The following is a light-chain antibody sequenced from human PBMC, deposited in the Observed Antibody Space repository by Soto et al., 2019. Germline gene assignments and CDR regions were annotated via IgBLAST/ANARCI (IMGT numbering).Light chain of an antibody. CDR3: HQSYTVPLT. J-gene: IGKJ4*01. CDR1: QGISSF. Sequence: DIQMTQFPSSLSASVGDRVTITCRASQGISSFLNWYQQRPGKAPKLLIYAASTLHSGVPSRFSGSGSGADFTLTISSLQPEDFASYYCHQSYTVPLTFGGGTKLQIK. CDR2: AAS. V-gene: IGKV1-39*01.